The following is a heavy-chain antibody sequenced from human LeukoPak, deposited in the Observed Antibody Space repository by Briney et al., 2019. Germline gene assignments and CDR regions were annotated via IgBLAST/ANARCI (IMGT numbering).Heavy chain of an antibody. CDR1: GFTVSSNY. D-gene: IGHD3-9*01. J-gene: IGHJ4*02. Sequence: GGSLRLSCAASGFTVSSNYMSWVRQAPGKGLEWVSVIYSGGSTYYADSVKGRFTISRDNSKNTLYLQMNSLRAEDTAVYYCASYILTGPFDYWGQGTLVTVSS. CDR3: ASYILTGPFDY. V-gene: IGHV3-53*01. CDR2: IYSGGST.